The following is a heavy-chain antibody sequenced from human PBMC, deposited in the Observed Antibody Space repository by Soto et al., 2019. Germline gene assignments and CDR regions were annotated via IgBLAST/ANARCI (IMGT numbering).Heavy chain of an antibody. J-gene: IGHJ5*02. CDR2: INHSGST. CDR3: ARAKQWLRGGWFDP. D-gene: IGHD6-19*01. V-gene: IGHV4-34*01. Sequence: SDTLSLTCAVYGGSFSGYYWGWIRQPPGKGLEWIGEINHSGSTNYNPSLKSRVTISVDTSKNQFSLKLSSVTAADTAVYYCARAKQWLRGGWFDPWGQGTLVTVSS. CDR1: GGSFSGYY.